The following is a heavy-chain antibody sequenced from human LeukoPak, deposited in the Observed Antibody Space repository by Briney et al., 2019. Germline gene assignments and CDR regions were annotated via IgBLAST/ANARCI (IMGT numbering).Heavy chain of an antibody. Sequence: SETLSLTCTVSGGSISSYYWSWIRQPPGKGLEWIGYIYYSGSTNYNPSLKSRVTISVDTSKNQFSLNLSSVTAADTAVYYCAKVRYYDILTGSRYFDYWGQGTLVTVSS. CDR3: AKVRYYDILTGSRYFDY. CDR2: IYYSGST. V-gene: IGHV4-59*08. CDR1: GGSISSYY. D-gene: IGHD3-9*01. J-gene: IGHJ4*02.